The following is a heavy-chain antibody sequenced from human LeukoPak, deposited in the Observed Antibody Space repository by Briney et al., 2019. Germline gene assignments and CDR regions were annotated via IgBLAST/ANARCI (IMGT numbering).Heavy chain of an antibody. CDR1: GGSFSGYY. CDR2: INHSGST. J-gene: IGHJ4*02. D-gene: IGHD6-6*01. V-gene: IGHV4-34*01. CDR3: ARGRPRILDFDY. Sequence: SQTLSLTCAVYGGSFSGYYWSWIRQPPGKGLEWIGEINHSGSTNYNPSLKSRVTISVDTSKNQFSLKLSSVTAADTAVYYCARGRPRILDFDYWGQGTLVTVSS.